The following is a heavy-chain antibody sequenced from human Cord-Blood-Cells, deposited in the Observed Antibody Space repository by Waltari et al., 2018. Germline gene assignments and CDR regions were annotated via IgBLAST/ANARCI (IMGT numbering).Heavy chain of an antibody. CDR2: IYSGGST. Sequence: EVQLVESGGGLIQPGGSLRLSCAASGFTVSSNYMRWVRQAPGKGREWVSVIYSGGSTYYADSVKGRFTISRDNSKNTLYLQMNSLRAEDTAVYYCARDLLRSLQDYWGQGTLVTVSS. V-gene: IGHV3-53*01. J-gene: IGHJ4*02. CDR1: GFTVSSNY. CDR3: ARDLLRSLQDY. D-gene: IGHD3-3*01.